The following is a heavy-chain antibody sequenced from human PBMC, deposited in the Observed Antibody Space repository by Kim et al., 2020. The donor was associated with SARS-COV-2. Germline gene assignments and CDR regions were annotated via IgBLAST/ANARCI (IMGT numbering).Heavy chain of an antibody. V-gene: IGHV3-33*06. CDR2: IWYDGSNK. D-gene: IGHD3-10*01. Sequence: GGSLRLSCAASGFTFSSYGMHWVRQAPGKGLEWVAVIWYDGSNKYYADSVKGRFTISRDSSKNTLHLQMNSLRVEDTAVYYCAKDVSMAYGMDVWGQGTTVTVSS. J-gene: IGHJ6*02. CDR3: AKDVSMAYGMDV. CDR1: GFTFSSYG.